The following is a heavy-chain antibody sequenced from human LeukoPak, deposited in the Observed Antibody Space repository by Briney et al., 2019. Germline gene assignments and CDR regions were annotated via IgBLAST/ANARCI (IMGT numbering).Heavy chain of an antibody. Sequence: SETLSLTCTVSGGSIFSYYWNWIRQSPGKGLEWVGYIYANGITTYNPSLRSRGSISIDTSRNQFSLRLTSVTAADTATYYCARRAYYDSSGYKPNAGYFDLWGRGTLVTVSS. V-gene: IGHV4-4*08. CDR3: ARRAYYDSSGYKPNAGYFDL. J-gene: IGHJ2*01. CDR2: IYANGIT. D-gene: IGHD3-22*01. CDR1: GGSIFSYY.